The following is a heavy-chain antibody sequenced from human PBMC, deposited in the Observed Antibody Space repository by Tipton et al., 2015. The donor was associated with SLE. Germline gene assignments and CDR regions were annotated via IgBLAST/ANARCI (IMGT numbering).Heavy chain of an antibody. V-gene: IGHV4-34*01. D-gene: IGHD6-13*01. CDR1: GGSFSGYY. CDR3: ARGRTWYAELVREWYFDL. J-gene: IGHJ2*01. Sequence: TLSLTCAVYGGSFSGYYWSWIRQPPGKGLEWIGEINHIVSTNYNPSLKSRVTISVDTSKNQFSLKLSSVTAADTAVYYCARGRTWYAELVREWYFDLWGRGTLVTVSS. CDR2: INHIVST.